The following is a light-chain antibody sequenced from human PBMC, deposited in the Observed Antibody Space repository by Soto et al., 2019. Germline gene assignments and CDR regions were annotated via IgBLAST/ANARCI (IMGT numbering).Light chain of an antibody. Sequence: EIALTQSPATLSLSLGESATLSCRASQGVTKYLTWYQQKPGQAPRLLIYGASTRATGIPARFSGSGSGTEFTLTISSLQSEDFAIYYCQQYNNWPRTFGQGTKVDIK. CDR3: QQYNNWPRT. J-gene: IGKJ1*01. CDR2: GAS. CDR1: QGVTKY. V-gene: IGKV3-15*01.